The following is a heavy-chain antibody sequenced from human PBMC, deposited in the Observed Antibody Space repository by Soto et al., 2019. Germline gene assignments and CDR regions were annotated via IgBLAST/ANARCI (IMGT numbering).Heavy chain of an antibody. Sequence: EVQLLESGGGLVQPGGSLRLSCAATGFTFSSYAMSCVRQAPGKGLEWVSAISGSGGSTYYADTVKGRFTISRGNSKNTLNLQMNGLRAEDTGVYYCAKAVIQRWFKGTFDYWGQGTLVTVSS. J-gene: IGHJ4*02. CDR3: AKAVIQRWFKGTFDY. V-gene: IGHV3-23*01. CDR2: ISGSGGST. CDR1: GFTFSSYA. D-gene: IGHD5-18*01.